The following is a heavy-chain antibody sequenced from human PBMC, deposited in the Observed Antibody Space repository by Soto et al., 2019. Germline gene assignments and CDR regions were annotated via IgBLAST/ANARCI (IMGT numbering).Heavy chain of an antibody. D-gene: IGHD2-15*01. CDR1: DRLISTYC. CDR3: ARRGGVAWGDDDFGI. V-gene: IGHV4-59*07. J-gene: IGHJ3*02. CDR2: IYYSGTT. Sequence: PSGKLPLPCSVTDRLISTYCWSELGQPPGRGLEYIGYIYYSGTTKYTPPLKSRVSISVDTCKNQFSLQLTSVTAADTAGYYVARRGGVAWGDDDFGIWARGPMVT.